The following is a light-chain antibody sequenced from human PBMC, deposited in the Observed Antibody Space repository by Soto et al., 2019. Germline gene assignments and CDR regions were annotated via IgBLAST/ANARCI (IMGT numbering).Light chain of an antibody. CDR1: QSVDSY. V-gene: IGKV3-11*01. Sequence: EIVLTQSPATLSLSPGERATLSCRASQSVDSYLAWYQQIPGQAPRLLIYDASNRATGIPARFSGSGSGTDFTLTIISLEPEDVAIYYCQQRLNWPLTFGGGTKVEIK. CDR2: DAS. CDR3: QQRLNWPLT. J-gene: IGKJ4*01.